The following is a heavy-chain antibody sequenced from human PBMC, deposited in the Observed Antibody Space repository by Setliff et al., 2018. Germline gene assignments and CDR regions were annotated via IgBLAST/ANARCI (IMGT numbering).Heavy chain of an antibody. V-gene: IGHV1-18*01. CDR2: ISTYNGKT. D-gene: IGHD3-22*01. CDR3: ARAGKYFDDTSGYYYDRDYYFYMDV. J-gene: IGHJ6*03. Sequence: ASVKVSCKASGYTFTSYGITWVRQAPGQGPEWMGWISTYNGKTKYAEKVQGRVTMSTDTSTSTAYMELRSLRSDDTAVYFCARAGKYFDDTSGYYYDRDYYFYMDVLGKGTTVTVSS. CDR1: GYTFTSYG.